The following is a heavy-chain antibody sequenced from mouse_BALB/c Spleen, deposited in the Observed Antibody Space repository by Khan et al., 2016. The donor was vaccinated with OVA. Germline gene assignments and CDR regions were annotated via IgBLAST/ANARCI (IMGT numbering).Heavy chain of an antibody. CDR1: GFSLTSYG. V-gene: IGHV2-9*02. CDR3: ARLEDI. CDR2: IWAGGSP. D-gene: IGHD1-3*01. J-gene: IGHJ2*01. Sequence: QVQLKQSGPGLVAPSQSLSITCTVSGFSLTSYGVHWVRQPPGKGLEWLGVIWAGGSPNYNSALMSRLSISKDNSKSQVFIKMNSLQTDDTAMYDCARLEDIWGQGTTLTVSS.